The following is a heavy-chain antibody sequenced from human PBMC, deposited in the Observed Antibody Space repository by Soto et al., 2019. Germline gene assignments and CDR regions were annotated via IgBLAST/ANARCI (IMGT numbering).Heavy chain of an antibody. CDR2: ISASGGNT. CDR1: GFTFSNYP. Sequence: EVQLLESGGGLVQPGGSLRLSCAGTGFTFSNYPMSWVRQAPGKGLYWVSGISASGGNTYYGDSVKGRLIISRDNSKNTLYLQMNSLRPEDTAVYYCAKRDYGDYGARDWGQGTLVTVSS. J-gene: IGHJ4*02. V-gene: IGHV3-23*01. D-gene: IGHD4-17*01. CDR3: AKRDYGDYGARD.